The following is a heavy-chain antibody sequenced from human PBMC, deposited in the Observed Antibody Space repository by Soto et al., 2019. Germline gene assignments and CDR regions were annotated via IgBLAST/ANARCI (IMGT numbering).Heavy chain of an antibody. CDR2: ISGSGATK. J-gene: IGHJ4*02. Sequence: EVELLQSGGALAQPGGSLRISCEVSGFSFGGYAMTWVRQAPGKGLEWVSTISGSGATKYYADSVRGRFTISRDNSKDTLYLQMSSLRAEYTAIYFCAKASKGYTGYDLDFWGQGTPVTVSP. CDR3: AKASKGYTGYDLDF. D-gene: IGHD5-12*01. V-gene: IGHV3-23*01. CDR1: GFSFGGYA.